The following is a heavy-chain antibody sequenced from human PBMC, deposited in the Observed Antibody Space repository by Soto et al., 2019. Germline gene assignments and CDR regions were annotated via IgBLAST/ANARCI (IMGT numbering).Heavy chain of an antibody. J-gene: IGHJ4*02. CDR3: AKDRREYYYDSSGYYSGY. CDR2: INPSGGYT. D-gene: IGHD3-22*01. Sequence: ASVKVSCKASGYTFTSYYMNRVRQAPGQGLEWLGIINPSGGYTTYAQRFLGRVTMTSDTSTSTVHMELGSLTSEDTAVYYCAKDRREYYYDSSGYYSGYWGQGTLVTVSS. V-gene: IGHV1-46*01. CDR1: GYTFTSYY.